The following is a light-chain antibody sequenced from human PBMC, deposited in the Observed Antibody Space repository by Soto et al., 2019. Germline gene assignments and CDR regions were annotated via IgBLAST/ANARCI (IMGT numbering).Light chain of an antibody. Sequence: SYELTQPPSVSVAPGQTARITCGGTNIGSKSVHWYQQKPGQAPVLVVYDDSDRPSGIPERFSGSNSGNTATLTISRVEAGDEADYYCQVWDSSSDPLVFGGGTKLTVL. CDR1: NIGSKS. V-gene: IGLV3-21*02. CDR3: QVWDSSSDPLV. CDR2: DDS. J-gene: IGLJ3*02.